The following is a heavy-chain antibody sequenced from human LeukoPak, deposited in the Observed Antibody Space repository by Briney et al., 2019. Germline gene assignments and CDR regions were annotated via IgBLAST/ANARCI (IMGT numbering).Heavy chain of an antibody. Sequence: PGGSLRLSCAASGFTFSHYYMSWVRQAPGKGLEWVANIKQDGSEQFYLDSVKGRFTISRDNAKNALYLQMHSLRVKDTAVYYCARESIVVVPTTMDDASDIWGQGTMVTVSS. V-gene: IGHV3-7*01. CDR2: IKQDGSEQ. J-gene: IGHJ3*02. D-gene: IGHD2-2*01. CDR3: ARESIVVVPTTMDDASDI. CDR1: GFTFSHYY.